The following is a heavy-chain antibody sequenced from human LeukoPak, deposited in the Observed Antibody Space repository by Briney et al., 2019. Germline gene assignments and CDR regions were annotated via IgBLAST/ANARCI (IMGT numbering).Heavy chain of an antibody. V-gene: IGHV4-59*01. D-gene: IGHD1-26*01. CDR3: ARVRDGGSYRYFDY. J-gene: IGHJ4*02. CDR2: IYYSGST. Sequence: SETLSLTCTVSGGSISSYYWSWIRQPPGKGLEWIGYIYYSGSTNYNPFLKSRVTISVDTSKNQFSLKLSSVTAADTAVYYCARVRDGGSYRYFDYWGQGTLVTVSS. CDR1: GGSISSYY.